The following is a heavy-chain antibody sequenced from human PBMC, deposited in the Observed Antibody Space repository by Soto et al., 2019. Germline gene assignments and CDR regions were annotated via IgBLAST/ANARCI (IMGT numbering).Heavy chain of an antibody. V-gene: IGHV3-23*01. CDR2: ISGSGGST. J-gene: IGHJ4*02. D-gene: IGHD2-2*01. CDR3: ARYQLLGAYFDY. CDR1: GFTFSSYA. Sequence: GGSLRLSCAASGFTFSSYAMSWVRQAPGKGLEWVSAISGSGGSTYYADSVKGRFTISRDNAKNTLYLQMNSLRAEDTAVYYCARYQLLGAYFDYWGQGTLVTVSS.